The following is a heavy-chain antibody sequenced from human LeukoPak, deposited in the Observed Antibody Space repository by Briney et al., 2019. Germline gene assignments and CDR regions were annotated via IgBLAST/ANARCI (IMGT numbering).Heavy chain of an antibody. CDR3: ARVIGSYGDSAY. D-gene: IGHD3-16*01. J-gene: IGHJ4*02. Sequence: GGSLRLSCAASGFTFSSYSMNWVRQAPGKGLEWLSYISSTSSAIYYVDSLKGRFTISRDNAKNSLYLQMDSLRAEDTAVYYCARVIGSYGDSAYWGQGTLVTVSS. V-gene: IGHV3-48*04. CDR2: ISSTSSAI. CDR1: GFTFSSYS.